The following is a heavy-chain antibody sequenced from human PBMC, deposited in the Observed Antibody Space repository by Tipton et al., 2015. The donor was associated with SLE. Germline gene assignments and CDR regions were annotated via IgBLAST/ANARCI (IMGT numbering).Heavy chain of an antibody. CDR2: IYHSGST. CDR1: GGPISSYF. J-gene: IGHJ6*03. CDR3: ARVGYLGSGKTWDMDV. Sequence: LRLSCTVSGGPISSYFWSWIRQPPGKGLEWIGYIYHSGSTNYNPPLKSRLTISGDTSKNQFSLHLTSVTAADTAIYYCARVGYLGSGKTWDMDVWGKGITVTVSS. V-gene: IGHV4-59*01. D-gene: IGHD3-10*01.